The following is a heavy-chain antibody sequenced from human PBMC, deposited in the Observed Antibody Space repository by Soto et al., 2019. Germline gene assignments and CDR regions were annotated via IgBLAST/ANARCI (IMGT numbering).Heavy chain of an antibody. CDR3: ATTLADRALDALDI. CDR2: INPSGGST. J-gene: IGHJ3*02. Sequence: ASVKLSWKASGYTFTSYYMDWVRHAPGQGLEWMGIINPSGGSTSYAQKSQGRVTMNRDTSTSTVYMELSSLRSEDTAVYYCATTLADRALDALDIWGQGTMVTVSS. D-gene: IGHD3-3*02. CDR1: GYTFTSYY. V-gene: IGHV1-46*03.